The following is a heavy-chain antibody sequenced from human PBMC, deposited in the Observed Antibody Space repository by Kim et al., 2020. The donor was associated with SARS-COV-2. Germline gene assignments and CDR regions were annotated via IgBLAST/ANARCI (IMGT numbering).Heavy chain of an antibody. CDR3: ARQTGEQWLVHVYWYF. CDR1: GGSISSSSYY. V-gene: IGHV4-39*01. J-gene: IGHJ2*01. D-gene: IGHD6-19*01. CDR2: IYYSGST. Sequence: SETLSLTCTVSGGSISSSSYYWGWIRQPPGKGLEWIGSIYYSGSTYYNPSLKSRVTISVDTSKNQFSLKLSSVTAADTAVYYCARQTGEQWLVHVYWYF.